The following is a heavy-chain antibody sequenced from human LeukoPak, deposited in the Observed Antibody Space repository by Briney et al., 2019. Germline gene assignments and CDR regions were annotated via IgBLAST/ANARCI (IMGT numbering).Heavy chain of an antibody. J-gene: IGHJ3*02. CDR3: AKDYTDAFDI. CDR1: GFTFSNAW. Sequence: GGSLRLSCAASGFTFSNAWMSWVRQAPGKGLEWVSAISGSGGSTYYADSVKGRFTISRDNSKNTLYLQMNSLRAEDTAVYYCAKDYTDAFDIWGQGTMVTVSS. CDR2: ISGSGGST. V-gene: IGHV3-23*01.